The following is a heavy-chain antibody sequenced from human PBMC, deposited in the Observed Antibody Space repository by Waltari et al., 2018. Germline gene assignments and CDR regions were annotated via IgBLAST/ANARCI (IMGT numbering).Heavy chain of an antibody. CDR3: ARDGYCGGDCYSGWYYYGMDV. CDR2: IYYSGST. J-gene: IGHJ6*02. D-gene: IGHD2-21*01. Sequence: QLQLQESGPGLVKPSETLSLTCTVSGGSISSSSYYWGWIRPPPGKGLEWIGSIYYSGSTYYNPSLKSRVTISVDTSKNQFSLKLSSVTAADTAVYYCARDGYCGGDCYSGWYYYGMDVWGQGTTVTVSS. CDR1: GGSISSSSYY. V-gene: IGHV4-39*07.